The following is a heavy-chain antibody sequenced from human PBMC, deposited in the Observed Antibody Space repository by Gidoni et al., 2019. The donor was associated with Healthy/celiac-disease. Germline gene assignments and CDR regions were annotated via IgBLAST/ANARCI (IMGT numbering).Heavy chain of an antibody. V-gene: IGHV3-48*02. D-gene: IGHD3-3*01. CDR3: ATERITIFGVVPYYFDY. CDR2: MSSSSSTI. CDR1: GFTFSSYS. J-gene: IGHJ4*02. Sequence: VQLVESGGGLVQPGGSLRLSCAASGFTFSSYSMNWVRQAPGKGLEWVSYMSSSSSTIYYADSVKGRFTISRDNAKNSLYLQMNSLRDEDTAVYYCATERITIFGVVPYYFDYWGQGTLVTVSS.